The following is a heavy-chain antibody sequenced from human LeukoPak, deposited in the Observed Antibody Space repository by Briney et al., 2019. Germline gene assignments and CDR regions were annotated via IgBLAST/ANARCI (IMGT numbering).Heavy chain of an antibody. CDR2: INPNSGGT. D-gene: IGHD6-19*01. V-gene: IGHV1-2*02. Sequence: GASVNVSCKASEYTFTGYYMHWVRQAPGQGLEWMGWINPNSGGTNYAQKFQGRVTMTRDTSISTAYMELSRLRSDDTAVCYCASCIAVAGTDDAFDIWGQGTMVTVSS. CDR3: ASCIAVAGTDDAFDI. J-gene: IGHJ3*02. CDR1: EYTFTGYY.